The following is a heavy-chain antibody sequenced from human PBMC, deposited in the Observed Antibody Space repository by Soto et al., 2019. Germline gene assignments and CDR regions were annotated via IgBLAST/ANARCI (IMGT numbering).Heavy chain of an antibody. CDR3: ARDMGPHGMDV. J-gene: IGHJ6*02. CDR1: GFTFSSYS. CDR2: ISSSSSYI. D-gene: IGHD1-26*01. V-gene: IGHV3-21*01. Sequence: EVQLVESGGGLVKPGGSLRLSCAASGFTFSSYSMNWVRQAPGKGLEGVSSISSSSSYIYYADSVKGRFTISSDNAKNSLYLQMNSLRAEDTAVYYCARDMGPHGMDVWGQGTTVTVSS.